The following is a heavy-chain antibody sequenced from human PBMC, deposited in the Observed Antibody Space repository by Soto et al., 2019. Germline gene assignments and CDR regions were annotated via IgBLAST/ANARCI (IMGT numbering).Heavy chain of an antibody. CDR2: ISAYNGNT. J-gene: IGHJ6*02. CDR3: ARDCGLRYCDWLSSWDYYYGMDV. CDR1: GYTFTSYG. V-gene: IGHV1-18*01. Sequence: QVQLVQSGAEVKKPGASVKVSCKASGYTFTSYGISWVRQAPGQGLEWMGWISAYNGNTNYAQKLQGRVTMTTDTSKSKAYMELRSLRSDDTAVYYCARDCGLRYCDWLSSWDYYYGMDVWGQGTTVTVSS. D-gene: IGHD3-9*01.